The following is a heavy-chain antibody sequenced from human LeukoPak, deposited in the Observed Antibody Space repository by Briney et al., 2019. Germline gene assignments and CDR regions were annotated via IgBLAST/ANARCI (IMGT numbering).Heavy chain of an antibody. Sequence: GGSLRLPCVRSRFTFSNDWMTWVRQAPRKGVEWVDNIKRDGSQLHYAPSVKGPFTISRDHTRNSLFLQMNSLRVEDTALYYCARDTTGSSGSTYFDALDMWGQGTMVSVSS. CDR3: ARDTTGSSGSTYFDALDM. V-gene: IGHV3-7*01. J-gene: IGHJ3*02. CDR1: RFTFSNDW. D-gene: IGHD1-1*01. CDR2: IKRDGSQL.